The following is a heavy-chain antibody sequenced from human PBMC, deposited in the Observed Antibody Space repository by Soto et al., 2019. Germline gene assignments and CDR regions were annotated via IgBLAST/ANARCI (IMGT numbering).Heavy chain of an antibody. CDR1: GFTFSSYA. J-gene: IGHJ4*02. D-gene: IGHD5-12*01. V-gene: IGHV3-30-3*01. CDR3: ARDGYTYYFDY. Sequence: GGSLRLSCAASGFTFSSYAMHWVRQAPGKGLEWVAVISYDGSNKYYADSVKGRFTISRDNSKNTLYLQMDSLRAEDTAVYYCARDGYTYYFDYWGQGTLVTVSS. CDR2: ISYDGSNK.